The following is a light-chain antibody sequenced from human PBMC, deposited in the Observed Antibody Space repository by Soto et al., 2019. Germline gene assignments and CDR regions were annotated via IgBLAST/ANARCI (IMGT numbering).Light chain of an antibody. CDR2: DNN. Sequence: QSVLTQPPSVSAAPGQKVTISCSGTSSNIGDNYLCWYQQLPGTGPKLLIYDNNKRASGIPDRFSGSKSGTSATLDITGLQTGDEADYYCGTWDSSLSAVVFGGGTKLTVL. CDR3: GTWDSSLSAVV. J-gene: IGLJ3*02. V-gene: IGLV1-51*01. CDR1: SSNIGDNY.